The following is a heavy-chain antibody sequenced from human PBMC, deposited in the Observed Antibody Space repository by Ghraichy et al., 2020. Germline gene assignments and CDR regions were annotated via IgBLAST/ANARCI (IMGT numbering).Heavy chain of an antibody. CDR2: ISSSGSTL. D-gene: IGHD1-26*01. V-gene: IGHV3-11*01. Sequence: GGSLRLSCAASGFTFSDYYMSWIRQAPGKGLEWVSYISSSGSTLYYADSVKGRFTISRDNAKNSLYLQMNSLRAEDTAVYYCARPRYRNSYGMDVWGQGTTVTVSS. J-gene: IGHJ6*02. CDR1: GFTFSDYY. CDR3: ARPRYRNSYGMDV.